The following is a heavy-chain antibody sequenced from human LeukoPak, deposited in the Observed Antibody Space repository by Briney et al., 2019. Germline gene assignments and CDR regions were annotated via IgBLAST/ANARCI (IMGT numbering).Heavy chain of an antibody. D-gene: IGHD4-11*01. J-gene: IGHJ4*02. Sequence: GGSVRLSCVASGFTFSSYSMSWVRQAPGEGLEGGSAISGSGGSTYYADSVGGRFTISRDNSKNTLYLQMNSLRADDTAVYYCEKRDYSNYHLDYWGKGTLVTVSS. CDR2: ISGSGGST. CDR1: GFTFSSYS. CDR3: EKRDYSNYHLDY. V-gene: IGHV3-23*01.